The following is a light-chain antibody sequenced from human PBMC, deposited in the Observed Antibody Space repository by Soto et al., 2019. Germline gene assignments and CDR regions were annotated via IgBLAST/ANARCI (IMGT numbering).Light chain of an antibody. Sequence: QSALTQPPSASGSPGQSVTVSCSGTSSDVGGYNFVSWYQQHPGKVPKLIIYEVTKRPSGVPDRFSGSKSGNTASLTVSGLQAEDEADYYCSSYAGTSYVFGTGTKLTVL. V-gene: IGLV2-8*01. J-gene: IGLJ1*01. CDR3: SSYAGTSYV. CDR2: EVT. CDR1: SSDVGGYNF.